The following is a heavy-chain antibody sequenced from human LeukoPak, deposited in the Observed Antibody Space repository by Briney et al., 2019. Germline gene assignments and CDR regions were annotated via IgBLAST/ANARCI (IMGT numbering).Heavy chain of an antibody. CDR1: GFTFSSYA. Sequence: GGSLRLSCAASGFTFSSYAMSWVRQAPGKGLEWVSYISSSGSTIYYADSVKGRFTISRDNAKNSLYLQMNSLRAEDTAVYYCARVGYSSGWYDGYYFDYWGQGTLVTVSS. CDR3: ARVGYSSGWYDGYYFDY. D-gene: IGHD6-19*01. V-gene: IGHV3-48*03. CDR2: ISSSGSTI. J-gene: IGHJ4*02.